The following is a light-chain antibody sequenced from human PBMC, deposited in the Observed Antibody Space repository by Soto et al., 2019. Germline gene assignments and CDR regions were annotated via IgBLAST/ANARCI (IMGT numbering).Light chain of an antibody. CDR3: IQDYNYPLT. J-gene: IGKJ4*01. Sequence: IQMTQSPSTLSASVGDRVIITCRASQSISSWLAWYQQKPGKAPNLLIYTASTLQSGVPSRFSGSGSGTDFTLTISSLQPEDFATYYCIQDYNYPLTFGGGTKVDIK. CDR1: QSISSW. CDR2: TAS. V-gene: IGKV1-6*01.